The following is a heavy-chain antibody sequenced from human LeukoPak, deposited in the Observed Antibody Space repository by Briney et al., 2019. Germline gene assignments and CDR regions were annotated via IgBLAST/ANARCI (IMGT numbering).Heavy chain of an antibody. Sequence: TSETLSLTCTVSGGSISSYYWSWIRQPPGKGLEWIGYIYYSGSTNYNPSLKSRVTISVDTSKNQFSLKLSSVTAADTAVYYCASKGGYDFWSGYYKDYYYYMDVWGKGTTVTVSS. CDR1: GGSISSYY. CDR3: ASKGGYDFWSGYYKDYYYYMDV. D-gene: IGHD3-3*01. J-gene: IGHJ6*03. CDR2: IYYSGST. V-gene: IGHV4-59*01.